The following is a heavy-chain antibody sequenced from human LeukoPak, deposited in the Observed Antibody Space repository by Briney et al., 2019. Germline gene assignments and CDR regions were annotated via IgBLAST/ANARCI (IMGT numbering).Heavy chain of an antibody. CDR3: VKDLPSGGGVDY. V-gene: IGHV4-34*01. CDR1: GGSFSGYY. D-gene: IGHD3-10*01. CDR2: INHSGDT. Sequence: PSETLSLTCAVYGGSFSGYYWGWIRQPPGKGLEWIGEINHSGDTTYNPSLKSRVTMSVDTSKSLFSLKLSSVTAADTAVYYCVKDLPSGGGVDYWGQGTLVTVSS. J-gene: IGHJ4*02.